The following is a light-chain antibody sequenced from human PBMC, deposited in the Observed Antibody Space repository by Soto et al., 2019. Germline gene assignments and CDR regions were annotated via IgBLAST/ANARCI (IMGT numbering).Light chain of an antibody. CDR3: QQFNSYPR. J-gene: IGKJ5*01. V-gene: IGKV1-13*02. CDR1: QGISSA. Sequence: AIQLTQSPSSLSASVGDRVTITCRASQGISSALAWYRQKPGKAPKLLIYDASSLESGVPSRFSGSGSGTDFTLTISSLQPEDFATYYCQQFNSYPRFGQGTRLEIK. CDR2: DAS.